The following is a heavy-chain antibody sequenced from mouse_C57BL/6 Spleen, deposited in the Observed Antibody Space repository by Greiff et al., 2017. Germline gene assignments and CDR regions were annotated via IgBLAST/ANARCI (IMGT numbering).Heavy chain of an antibody. CDR2: ISSGGSYT. CDR1: GFTFSSYG. V-gene: IGHV5-6*01. CDR3: ARLGGSSPYAMDY. D-gene: IGHD1-1*01. Sequence: EVQLVESGGDLVKPGGSLKLSCAASGFTFSSYGMSWVRQTPDKRLEWVATISSGGSYTYYPDSVKGRFTISRDNAKNTLYLQMSSLTSEDTAMYYCARLGGSSPYAMDYWGQGTSVTVSS. J-gene: IGHJ4*01.